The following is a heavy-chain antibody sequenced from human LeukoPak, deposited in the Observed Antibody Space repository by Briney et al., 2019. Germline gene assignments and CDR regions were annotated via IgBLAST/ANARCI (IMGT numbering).Heavy chain of an antibody. CDR2: IYYSGST. CDR1: GGSISSSSYY. V-gene: IGHV4-39*07. CDR3: ASQIAAAGTKRLRTFDY. J-gene: IGHJ4*02. D-gene: IGHD6-13*01. Sequence: PSETLSLTCTVSGGSISSSSYYWGWVRQPPGKGLEWVGSIYYSGSTYYNPSLKSRVTISVDTSKNQFSLKLSSVTAADTAVYYCASQIAAAGTKRLRTFDYWGQGTLVTVSS.